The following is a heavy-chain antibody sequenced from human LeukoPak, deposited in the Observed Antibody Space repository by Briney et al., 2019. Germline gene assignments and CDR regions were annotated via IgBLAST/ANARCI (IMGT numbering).Heavy chain of an antibody. CDR2: ISGSGGST. J-gene: IGHJ4*02. V-gene: IGHV3-23*01. Sequence: GGSLRLSCAAFGFTFSSYAMSWVRQAPGKGLEWVSAISGSGGSTYYADFVKGRFTISRDNSKNTLYLQMNSLRAEDTAVYYCAKDPRRLWFGELNSYFDYWGQGTLVTVSS. CDR3: AKDPRRLWFGELNSYFDY. D-gene: IGHD3-10*01. CDR1: GFTFSSYA.